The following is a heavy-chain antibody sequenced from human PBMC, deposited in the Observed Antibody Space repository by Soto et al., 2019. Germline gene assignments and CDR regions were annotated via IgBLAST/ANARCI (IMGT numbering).Heavy chain of an antibody. Sequence: SVKVSCKASGGTFSSYAISWVRQAPGQGLEWMGGITPIFGTANYAQKFQGRVTITADESTSTAYMELSSLRSEDTAVYYCARGYYDSSGYYVYWYFDLWGRGTLVTVSS. D-gene: IGHD3-22*01. CDR2: ITPIFGTA. J-gene: IGHJ2*01. V-gene: IGHV1-69*13. CDR3: ARGYYDSSGYYVYWYFDL. CDR1: GGTFSSYA.